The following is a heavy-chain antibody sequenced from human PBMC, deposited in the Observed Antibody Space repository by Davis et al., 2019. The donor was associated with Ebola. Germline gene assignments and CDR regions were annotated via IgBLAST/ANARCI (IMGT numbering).Heavy chain of an antibody. CDR1: GFTFSSYG. J-gene: IGHJ4*02. CDR2: IWYDGSNK. V-gene: IGHV3-33*03. D-gene: IGHD5-18*01. Sequence: GGSLRLSCAASGFTFSSYGMHWVRQAPGKGLEWVAVIWYDGSNKYYADSVKGRFTISRDNAKSSLFLDMNSLRVEDTAVYYCALVDTAMAWGRGTLVTVS. CDR3: ALVDTAMA.